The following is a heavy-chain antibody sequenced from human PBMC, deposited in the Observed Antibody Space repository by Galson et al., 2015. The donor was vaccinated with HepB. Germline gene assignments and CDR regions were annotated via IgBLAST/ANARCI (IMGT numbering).Heavy chain of an antibody. Sequence: SLRLSCAASGFTFDDYGMSWVRQAPGKGLEWVSGINWNGGSTGYADSVKGRFTISRDNAKNSLYLQMNSLRAEDTALYHCARGRFGELLYPFDYWGQGTLVTVSS. CDR2: INWNGGST. D-gene: IGHD3-10*01. V-gene: IGHV3-20*01. J-gene: IGHJ4*02. CDR3: ARGRFGELLYPFDY. CDR1: GFTFDDYG.